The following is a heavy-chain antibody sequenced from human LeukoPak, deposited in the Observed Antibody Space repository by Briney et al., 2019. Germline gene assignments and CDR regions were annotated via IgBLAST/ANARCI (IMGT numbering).Heavy chain of an antibody. D-gene: IGHD3-3*01. Sequence: SETLSFTCGVYGGSFSGYSWTWIRQPPGKGLEWIGEINHSGSTNYNPSLKSRVTISVDTSKNQFSLKLSSVTAADTAVYYCARDLVTRLNQYYDFWRFDLWGQGTLVTVSS. CDR3: ARDLVTRLNQYYDFWRFDL. V-gene: IGHV4-34*01. CDR2: INHSGST. CDR1: GGSFSGYS. J-gene: IGHJ5*02.